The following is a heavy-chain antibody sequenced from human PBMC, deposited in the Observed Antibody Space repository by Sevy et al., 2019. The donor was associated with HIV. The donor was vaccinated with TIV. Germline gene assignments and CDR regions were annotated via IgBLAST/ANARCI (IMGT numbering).Heavy chain of an antibody. V-gene: IGHV4-34*01. J-gene: IGHJ3*02. CDR1: GGSFSGYS. D-gene: IGHD1-20*01. CDR2: ITHSGNT. CDR3: VRGENVFGIFDI. Sequence: SETLSLTCAVYGGSFSGYSWNWIRQFPEKGLEWIGEITHSGNTNYISSLKSRVTISKATSKNQFSLKLSSVTAADTAVYYCVRGENVFGIFDIWGQGTGVTVSS.